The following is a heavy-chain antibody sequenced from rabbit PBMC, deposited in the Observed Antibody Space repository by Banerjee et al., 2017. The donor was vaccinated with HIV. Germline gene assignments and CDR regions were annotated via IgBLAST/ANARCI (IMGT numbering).Heavy chain of an antibody. CDR2: IYDGDGNT. CDR3: ARDWGSDSKL. V-gene: IGHV1S45*01. J-gene: IGHJ3*01. D-gene: IGHD1-1*01. CDR1: GFSFSSGYD. Sequence: QEQLEESGGDLVKPGASLTVTCKASGFSFSSGYDMCWVRQAPGKGLEWIACIYDGDGNTYYANWAKGRFTIPRTSSTTVTLQMTSLTVADTATYFCARDWGSDSKLWGQGTLVTVS.